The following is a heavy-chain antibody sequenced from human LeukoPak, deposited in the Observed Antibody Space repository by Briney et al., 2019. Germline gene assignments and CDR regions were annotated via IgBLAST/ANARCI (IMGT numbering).Heavy chain of an antibody. CDR2: IRYDGSNK. CDR3: AKGPVSNYYYYMDV. J-gene: IGHJ6*03. Sequence: PGGSLRLSCAASGFTFSSYGMHWVRQAPGKGLEWVAFIRYDGSNKYYADSVKGRFTISRDNSKNTLYLQMNSLRAEDTAVYYCAKGPVSNYYYYMDVWGKGTTVTVSS. CDR1: GFTFSSYG. V-gene: IGHV3-30*02. D-gene: IGHD4-11*01.